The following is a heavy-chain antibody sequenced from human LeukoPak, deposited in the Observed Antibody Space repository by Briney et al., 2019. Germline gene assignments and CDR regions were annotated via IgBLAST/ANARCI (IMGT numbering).Heavy chain of an antibody. CDR1: GFTFSSYA. Sequence: GGSLRLSCAASGFTFSSYAMHWVHQAPGKGLEWVAVISYDGSNKYYADSVKGRFTISRDNSKNTLYLQMNSLRAEDTAVYYCAREGLVTMARGVPPFDYWGQGTLVTVSS. V-gene: IGHV3-30-3*01. D-gene: IGHD3-10*01. CDR3: AREGLVTMARGVPPFDY. J-gene: IGHJ4*02. CDR2: ISYDGSNK.